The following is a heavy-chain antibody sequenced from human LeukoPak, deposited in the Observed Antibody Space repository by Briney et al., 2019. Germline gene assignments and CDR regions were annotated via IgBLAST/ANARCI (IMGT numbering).Heavy chain of an antibody. J-gene: IGHJ4*02. CDR2: ISSSSTTI. V-gene: IGHV3-48*01. CDR3: ARDGGVYYDSSGYYRSDY. CDR1: GFTFSSCS. Sequence: QSGGSLRLSCAASGFTFSSCSMNWVRQAPGKGLDWVSYISSSSTTIYYADSVKGRFTISRDNAKNSLYLQMNSLRAEDTAVYYCARDGGVYYDSSGYYRSDYWGQGTLVTVSS. D-gene: IGHD3-22*01.